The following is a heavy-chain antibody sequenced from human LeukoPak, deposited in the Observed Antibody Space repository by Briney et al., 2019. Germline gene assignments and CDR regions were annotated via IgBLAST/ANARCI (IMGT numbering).Heavy chain of an antibody. J-gene: IGHJ4*02. V-gene: IGHV1-2*02. CDR3: AREEGFCRSTSCSAPFGY. D-gene: IGHD2-2*01. Sequence: GASVKVSCKASGYTFTGYYMHWVRQAPGQGLEWMGWINPNSGDTIYAQKFQGRVTMTRDTSISTAYMELRRLRSDDTAVYYCAREEGFCRSTSCSAPFGYWGQGTLVIVSS. CDR2: INPNSGDT. CDR1: GYTFTGYY.